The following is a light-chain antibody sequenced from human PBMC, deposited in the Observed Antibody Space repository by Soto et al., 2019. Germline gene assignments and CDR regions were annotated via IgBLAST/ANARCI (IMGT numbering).Light chain of an antibody. J-gene: IGKJ3*01. CDR3: QQHGSWGIT. CDR2: AAS. CDR1: QSVRSNS. Sequence: EIVLTQSPGTLSLSPGESATLSCRASQSVRSNSLAWHQQKPGQAPRLLMYAASSRAAGIPDRFSGSGSGTDFTLTISRLEPEDFAVYYCQQHGSWGITFGPGTKVDI. V-gene: IGKV3-20*01.